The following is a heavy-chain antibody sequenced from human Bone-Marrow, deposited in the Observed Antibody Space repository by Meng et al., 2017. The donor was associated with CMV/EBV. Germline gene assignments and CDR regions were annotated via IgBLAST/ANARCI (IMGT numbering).Heavy chain of an antibody. CDR1: GFTFDDYA. CDR2: ISWNSGSV. CDR3: ARTESSSPHFDY. Sequence: SLKISCVASGFTFDDYAMHWVRQAPGKGLEWVSGISWNSGSVGYADSVKGRFTISRDNSKNTLYLQMNSLRAEDTAVYYCARTESSSPHFDYWGQGTRVTVYS. D-gene: IGHD6-6*01. V-gene: IGHV3-9*01. J-gene: IGHJ4*02.